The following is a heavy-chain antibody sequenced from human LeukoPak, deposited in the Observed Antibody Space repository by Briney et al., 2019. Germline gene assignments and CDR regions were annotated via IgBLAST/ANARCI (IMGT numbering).Heavy chain of an antibody. Sequence: SQTLSLTCTVSGGSISSGGYYWSWIRQHPGKGLEWIGYIYYSGSTYYNPSLKSRVTISVDTSKNQFSLKLSSVTAADTTVYYCAREVAAAGTYDYWGQGTLVTVSS. CDR2: IYYSGST. CDR1: GGSISSGGYY. D-gene: IGHD6-13*01. J-gene: IGHJ4*02. CDR3: AREVAAAGTYDY. V-gene: IGHV4-31*03.